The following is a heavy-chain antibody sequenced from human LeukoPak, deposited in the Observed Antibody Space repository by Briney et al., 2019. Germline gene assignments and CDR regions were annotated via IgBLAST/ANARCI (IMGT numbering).Heavy chain of an antibody. D-gene: IGHD3-10*02. J-gene: IGHJ6*04. CDR3: AELGITMIGGV. CDR2: ISSSSSYI. V-gene: IGHV3-21*01. CDR1: GFTFSSYS. Sequence: GGSLRLSCAASGFTFSSYSMNWVRQAPGKGLEWVSSISSSSSYIYYADSVKGRFTIPRDNAKNSLYLQMNSLRAEDTAVYYCAELGITMIGGVWGKGTTVTISS.